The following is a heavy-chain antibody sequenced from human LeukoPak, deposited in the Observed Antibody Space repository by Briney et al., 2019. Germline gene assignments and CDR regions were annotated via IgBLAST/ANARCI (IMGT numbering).Heavy chain of an antibody. CDR2: IHYSGNT. CDR1: GDSISNGGYH. D-gene: IGHD2-21*02. J-gene: IGHJ3*01. CDR3: ARDFTKTASPDAFDV. Sequence: SETLSLTCTVSGDSISNGGYHWAWIRQPPGKGLEWIGYIHYSGNTDSAPSLRSRLTISIDTSKNQCSLRLDSVTVADTAVYYCARDFTKTASPDAFDVWGHGTLVAVSS. V-gene: IGHV4-31*03.